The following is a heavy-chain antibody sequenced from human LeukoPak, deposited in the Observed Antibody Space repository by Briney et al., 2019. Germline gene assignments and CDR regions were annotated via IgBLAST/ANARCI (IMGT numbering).Heavy chain of an antibody. J-gene: IGHJ5*02. Sequence: GGSLRLSCAASGFTFSSYGMNWVRQAPGKGLEWVSGISWNSGSIGYADSVKGRFTISRDNAKNSLYLQMNSLRAEDTAVYYCAKGHHYYDSSGPTRFDPWGQGTLVTVSS. CDR3: AKGHHYYDSSGPTRFDP. CDR2: ISWNSGSI. D-gene: IGHD3-22*01. CDR1: GFTFSSYG. V-gene: IGHV3-9*01.